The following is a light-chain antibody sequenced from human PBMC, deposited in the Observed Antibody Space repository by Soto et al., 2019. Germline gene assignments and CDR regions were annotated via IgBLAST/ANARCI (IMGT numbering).Light chain of an antibody. CDR1: QNVSTY. CDR2: DAS. CDR3: EQRTNWLT. V-gene: IGKV3-11*01. Sequence: EIVLTQSPATLSLSPGERATLSCRASQNVSTYLAWYQQKPGQAPRLLIYDASNRATGIPARFSGSGSGTDFTLTISSLDPEEFPVYYCEQRTNWLTFGPGTKVDIK. J-gene: IGKJ3*01.